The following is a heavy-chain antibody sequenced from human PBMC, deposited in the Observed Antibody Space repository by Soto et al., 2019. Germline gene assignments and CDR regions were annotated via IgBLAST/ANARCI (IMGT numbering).Heavy chain of an antibody. Sequence: PSETLSLTCTVSGGSISSYYWSWIRQPAGKGLEWIGRIYTSGSTNYNPSLKSRVTMSVDTSKNQFSLKLSSATAADTAVYYCARDSREYYDFWSGGKMSYYYYGMDVWGQGTTVTVSS. CDR3: ARDSREYYDFWSGGKMSYYYYGMDV. J-gene: IGHJ6*02. CDR1: GGSISSYY. CDR2: IYTSGST. D-gene: IGHD3-3*01. V-gene: IGHV4-4*07.